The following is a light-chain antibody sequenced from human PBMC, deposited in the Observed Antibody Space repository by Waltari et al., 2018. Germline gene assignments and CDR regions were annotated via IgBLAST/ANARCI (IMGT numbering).Light chain of an antibody. CDR3: HQRSNWPPMHT. V-gene: IGKV3-11*01. J-gene: IGKJ2*01. CDR2: DAS. CDR1: QSVGRY. Sequence: EIVLTQSPATLSLSPGESATLPCRASQSVGRYLAWYQQKPGQAPRLLIYDASDRATGIPARFSATGSGTEFTLTISSLEAEDFAVYYCHQRSNWPPMHTFGQGTKLEIK.